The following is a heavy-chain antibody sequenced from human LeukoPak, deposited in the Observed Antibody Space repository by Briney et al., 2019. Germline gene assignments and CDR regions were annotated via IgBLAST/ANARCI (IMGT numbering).Heavy chain of an antibody. CDR2: ISNSNSYI. J-gene: IGHJ4*02. D-gene: IGHD5-12*01. CDR3: ARGPSGYHNT. Sequence: GGSLRLSCAASGFIFSSYSMNWVRQAPGKGLEWVSSISNSNSYIYYADSMKGRFTISRDNAKNSLYLQMNSLRAEDTAVYYCARGPSGYHNTGGQGTLVTVSS. CDR1: GFIFSSYS. V-gene: IGHV3-21*01.